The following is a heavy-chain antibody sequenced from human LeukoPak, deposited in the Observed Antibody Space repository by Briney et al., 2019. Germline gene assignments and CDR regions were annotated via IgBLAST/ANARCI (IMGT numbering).Heavy chain of an antibody. CDR2: INHSGST. Sequence: SETLSLTCAVYGGSFSGYYWSWIRQPPGKGLEWIGEINHSGSTDYNPSLKSRVTISVDTSKNQFSLKLSSVTAADTAVYYCARGGIVVVPAATRLYYYYGMDVLGQGTTVTVSS. CDR3: ARGGIVVVPAATRLYYYYGMDV. CDR1: GGSFSGYY. J-gene: IGHJ6*02. V-gene: IGHV4-34*01. D-gene: IGHD2-2*01.